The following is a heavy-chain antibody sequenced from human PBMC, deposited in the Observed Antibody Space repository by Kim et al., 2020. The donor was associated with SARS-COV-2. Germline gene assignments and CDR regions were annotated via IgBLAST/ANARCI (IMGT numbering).Heavy chain of an antibody. J-gene: IGHJ6*01. CDR3: AIITVTTSYYYYGMDG. Sequence: SETLSLTCTVSGGSISSSSYYWGWIRQPPGKGLEWIGSIYYSGSTYYNPSLKSRVTISVDTSKNQFSLKLSSVTAADTAVYYCAIITVTTSYYYYGMDG. D-gene: IGHD4-17*01. CDR1: GGSISSSSYY. V-gene: IGHV4-39*01. CDR2: IYYSGST.